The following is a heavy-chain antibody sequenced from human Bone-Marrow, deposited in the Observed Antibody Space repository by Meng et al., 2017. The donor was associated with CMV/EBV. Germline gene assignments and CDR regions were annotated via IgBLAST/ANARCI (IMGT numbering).Heavy chain of an antibody. Sequence: SETLSPTCAVYGGSFSGYYCSWNRQPPGKGLEWIGEINHSGSTNYNPSLKSRVTISVDTSKNQFTLKLSSVTAADTAVYYCARVRSGSPDYWGQGTLVTVSS. D-gene: IGHD1-26*01. J-gene: IGHJ4*02. CDR3: ARVRSGSPDY. CDR1: GGSFSGYY. V-gene: IGHV4-34*01. CDR2: INHSGST.